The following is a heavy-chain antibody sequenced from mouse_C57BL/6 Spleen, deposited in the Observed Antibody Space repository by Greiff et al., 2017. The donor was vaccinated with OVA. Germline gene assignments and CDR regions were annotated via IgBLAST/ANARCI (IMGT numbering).Heavy chain of an antibody. CDR3: TTGGITGFDY. CDR1: GFNIKDDY. V-gene: IGHV14-4*01. CDR2: IDPENGDT. J-gene: IGHJ2*01. Sequence: EVQLQQSGAELVRPGASVKLSCTASGFNIKDDYMHWVKQRPEQGLEWIGWIDPENGDTEYASKFQGKATITADTSSNTAYLQLSSLTSEDTAVYYCTTGGITGFDYWGQGTTLTVSS.